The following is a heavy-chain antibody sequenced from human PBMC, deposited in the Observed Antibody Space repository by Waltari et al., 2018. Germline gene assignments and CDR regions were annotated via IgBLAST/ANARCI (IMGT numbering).Heavy chain of an antibody. J-gene: IGHJ3*02. D-gene: IGHD3-10*01. CDR1: GYSFPSYW. CDR3: ASAEFREFATYDAFDI. V-gene: IGHV5-51*01. Sequence: EVQLVQSGAEVKKPGESLKISCKGSGYSFPSYWIGWVRQMPGKGLEWMGIIYPGDSDTRYSPSFQGQVTISADKSISTAYLQWSSLKASDTAMYYCASAEFREFATYDAFDIWGQGTMVTVSS. CDR2: IYPGDSDT.